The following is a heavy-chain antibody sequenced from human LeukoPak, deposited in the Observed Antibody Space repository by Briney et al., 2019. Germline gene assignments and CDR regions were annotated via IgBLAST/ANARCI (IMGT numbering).Heavy chain of an antibody. J-gene: IGHJ4*02. CDR1: GFTFSSYT. V-gene: IGHV3-21*01. D-gene: IGHD3-10*01. CDR3: ARDAYYGSGSYYDY. CDR2: ISSSSSNI. Sequence: GGSLRLSCAASGFTFSSYTMNWVRQAPGKGLEWVSFISSSSSNIYSADSVKGRFTISRDNAKNSLYLQMNSLRAEDTAVYYCARDAYYGSGSYYDYWGRGTLVTVCS.